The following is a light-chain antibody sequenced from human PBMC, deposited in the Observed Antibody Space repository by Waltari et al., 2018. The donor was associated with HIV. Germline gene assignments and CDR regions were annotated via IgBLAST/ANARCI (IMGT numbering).Light chain of an antibody. CDR2: GKK. J-gene: IGLJ2*01. V-gene: IGLV1-40*01. CDR1: SSNIGAKYD. CDR3: QSYDSSLSGSVV. Sequence: QSVLTQPPSVSGAPGQRVTISCTGSSSNIGAKYDVHWYQQFPGTAPKLLLSGKKERPSVVPDRFSGARSGSSASLAITGLQADDEADYYCQSYDSSLSGSVVFGGGTKLTVL.